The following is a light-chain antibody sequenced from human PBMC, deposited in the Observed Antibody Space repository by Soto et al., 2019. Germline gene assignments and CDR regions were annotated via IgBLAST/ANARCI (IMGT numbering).Light chain of an antibody. V-gene: IGKV2-28*01. CDR3: MQALQLPRT. J-gene: IGKJ4*01. CDR2: LGS. CDR1: QSLLRDSGHNY. Sequence: IVLTQSPPSLPVTPGEPASISCRSSQSLLRDSGHNYLDWYLQKPGQSPQLLIYLGSNRASGVTDRFSGRGSGTDFTLKISRVEAEDVGVYYCMQALQLPRTFGGGTKVDI.